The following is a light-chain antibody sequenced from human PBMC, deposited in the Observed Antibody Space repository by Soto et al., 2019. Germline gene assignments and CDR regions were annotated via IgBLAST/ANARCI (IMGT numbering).Light chain of an antibody. CDR3: QLYINWPHT. J-gene: IGKJ2*01. CDR2: GAS. Sequence: VSFRASQSVSIDLAWYQQKPGQAPRLLIYGASTRATDIPATFTGSGSGTEFTLTINGLHSEYFAVYYCQLYINWPHTFGQGTKVDNK. V-gene: IGKV3-15*01. CDR1: QSVSID.